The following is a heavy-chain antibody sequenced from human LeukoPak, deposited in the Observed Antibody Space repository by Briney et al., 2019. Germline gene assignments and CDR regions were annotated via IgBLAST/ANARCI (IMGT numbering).Heavy chain of an antibody. CDR3: AREKGLELRIEDWFDP. Sequence: SETLSLTCTVSGYSISSGYYWGWIRQPPGKGLEWIGSIYHSGSTYYNPSLKSRVTISVDTSKNQFSLKLSSVTAADTAVYYCAREKGLELRIEDWFDPWGQGTLVTVSS. V-gene: IGHV4-38-2*02. CDR2: IYHSGST. D-gene: IGHD1-7*01. CDR1: GYSISSGYY. J-gene: IGHJ5*02.